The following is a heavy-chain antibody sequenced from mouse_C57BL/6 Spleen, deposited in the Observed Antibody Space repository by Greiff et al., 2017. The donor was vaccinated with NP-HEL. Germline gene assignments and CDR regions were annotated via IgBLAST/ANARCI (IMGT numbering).Heavy chain of an antibody. CDR3: ARLDYYGSSSYYFDY. CDR1: GYTFNSYW. V-gene: IGHV1-59*01. D-gene: IGHD1-1*01. Sequence: QVQLQQPGAELVRPGTSVKLSCKASGYTFNSYWMHWVKQRPGQGLEWIGVIDPSDSYTNYNQKFKGKATLTVDTSSSTAYMQLSSLTSEDSAVYYCARLDYYGSSSYYFDYWGQGTTLTVSS. J-gene: IGHJ2*01. CDR2: IDPSDSYT.